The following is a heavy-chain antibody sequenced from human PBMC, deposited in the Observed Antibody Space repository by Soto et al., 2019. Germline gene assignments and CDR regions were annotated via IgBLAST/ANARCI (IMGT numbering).Heavy chain of an antibody. CDR2: ISYDGYNK. D-gene: IGHD6-19*01. CDR1: GFTFNTYA. J-gene: IGHJ4*02. Sequence: SLRLSCAASGFTFNTYAMHWVRQAPVKGLEWVAVISYDGYNKYYADSVKGRFTISRDNSKNTLYVHVNSLRADDTALYYCTRENGWYFDYWGQGTPVTVSS. V-gene: IGHV3-30-3*01. CDR3: TRENGWYFDY.